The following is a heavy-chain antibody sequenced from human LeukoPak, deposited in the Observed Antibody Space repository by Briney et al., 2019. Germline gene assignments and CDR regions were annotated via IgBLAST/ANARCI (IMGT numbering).Heavy chain of an antibody. CDR3: AREGNGYNYGSSAFDI. V-gene: IGHV4-59*01. D-gene: IGHD5-18*01. Sequence: SETLSLTCTVSGGSISGYYWSWIRQPPGKGLEWIGYIYYSGSTNYNPSLKSRVTISVDATKNQLSLKLNSVTAADTAVYYCAREGNGYNYGSSAFDIWGQGTMVTVSS. CDR1: GGSISGYY. CDR2: IYYSGST. J-gene: IGHJ3*02.